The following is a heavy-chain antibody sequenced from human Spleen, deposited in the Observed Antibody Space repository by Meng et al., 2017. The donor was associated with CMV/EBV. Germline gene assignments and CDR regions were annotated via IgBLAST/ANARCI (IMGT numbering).Heavy chain of an antibody. Sequence: ASGYTFTDYYLHWVRQAPGQELEWMGCINPHRGGTHYAQKFQGRITMTRDTSIGTAYMELSRLRSNDTAVYYCARADSGITTVTLDYWGQGTLVTVSS. D-gene: IGHD4-11*01. V-gene: IGHV1-2*02. CDR2: INPHRGGT. J-gene: IGHJ4*02. CDR3: ARADSGITTVTLDY. CDR1: GYTFTDYY.